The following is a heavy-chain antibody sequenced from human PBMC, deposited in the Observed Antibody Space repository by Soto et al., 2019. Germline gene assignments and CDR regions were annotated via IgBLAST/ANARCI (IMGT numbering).Heavy chain of an antibody. CDR1: GYTFTSYV. Sequence: GASVEVSFKASGYTFTSYVISWVRQAPGQGLEWMGWISAYNGNTNYAQKLQGRVTMTTDTSTSTAYMELRSLRSDDTAVYYCARAYYYGSGSYSKDFDYWGQGTLVTVSS. V-gene: IGHV1-18*04. J-gene: IGHJ4*02. CDR2: ISAYNGNT. D-gene: IGHD3-10*01. CDR3: ARAYYYGSGSYSKDFDY.